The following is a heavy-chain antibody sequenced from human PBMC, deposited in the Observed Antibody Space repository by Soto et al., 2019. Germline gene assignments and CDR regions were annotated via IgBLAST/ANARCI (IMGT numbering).Heavy chain of an antibody. CDR3: VRGTKIGGS. CDR1: GFTLINYW. V-gene: IGHV3-7*01. CDR2: IKQDGSKT. Sequence: EVQLLESGGGLVQPGGSLRLSCAASGFTLINYWMYWARQAPGKGLEWVANIKQDGSKTNYVDSVKGRFTISRDNAKNSVYLQMTRLRVEDTAVYHRVRGTKIGGSGGQGPLVTVSS. J-gene: IGHJ4*02. D-gene: IGHD3-16*01.